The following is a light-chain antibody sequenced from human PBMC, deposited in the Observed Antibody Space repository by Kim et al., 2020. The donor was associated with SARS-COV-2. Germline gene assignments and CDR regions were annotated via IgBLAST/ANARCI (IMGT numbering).Light chain of an antibody. Sequence: SSELTQDPGVAGNCTRPDSSNFPGDSITTYYGRRYQQKPGQAPVLVIQGKNNRPSGIPDRFSGSSSGNTASLTITGTQAEDEADYYCNSRGSSGDYHVVF. CDR2: GKN. V-gene: IGLV3-19*01. CDR3: NSRGSSGDYHVV. J-gene: IGLJ2*01. CDR1: SITTYY.